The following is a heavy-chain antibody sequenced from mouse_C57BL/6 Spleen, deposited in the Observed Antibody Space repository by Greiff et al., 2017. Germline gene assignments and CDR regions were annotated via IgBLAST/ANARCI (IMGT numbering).Heavy chain of an antibody. J-gene: IGHJ1*03. D-gene: IGHD1-1*01. CDR2: IYPSDSET. CDR3: ARGGAYYCGSSWYFGG. V-gene: IGHV1-61*01. CDR1: GYTFTSYW. Sequence: QVQLQQPGAELVRPGSSVKLSCTASGYTFTSYWMDWVKQRPGQGLEWIGNIYPSDSETHYNQKFKDKATLTVDKSSSTAYMQLSSLTSEDSAVYYCARGGAYYCGSSWYFGGWGTGTTVSVS.